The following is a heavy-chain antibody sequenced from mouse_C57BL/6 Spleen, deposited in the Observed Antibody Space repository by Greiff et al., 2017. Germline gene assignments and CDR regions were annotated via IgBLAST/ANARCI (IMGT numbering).Heavy chain of an antibody. CDR2: INPSSGYT. D-gene: IGHD1-3*01. Sequence: QVQLQQSGAELARPGASVKMSCKASGYTFTSYTMHWVKQRPGQGLEWIGYINPSSGYTKYNQKFKDKATLTADKSSSTANMQLSSLTSENSAVYYCEKGVPHSGYLDYWGQGTTLTVSS. CDR1: GYTFTSYT. J-gene: IGHJ2*01. V-gene: IGHV1-4*01. CDR3: EKGVPHSGYLDY.